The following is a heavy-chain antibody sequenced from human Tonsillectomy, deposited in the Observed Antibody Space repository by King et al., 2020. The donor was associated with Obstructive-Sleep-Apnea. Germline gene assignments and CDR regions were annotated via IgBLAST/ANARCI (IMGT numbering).Heavy chain of an antibody. CDR2: IWYDGSNK. D-gene: IGHD2-15*01. J-gene: IGHJ5*02. V-gene: IGHV3-33*01. CDR3: ARDWEGYCSGGNCYPGFDP. Sequence: QLGQSGGGVVQPWGSLRLSCAASGFTLSSYGMHWVRQAPGKGLGWGAVIWYDGSNKYYADSVKGRFTISRDNSKNTLYLQMNSLRTEDTAVYYCARDWEGYCSGGNCYPGFDPWGQGTLVTVSS. CDR1: GFTLSSYG.